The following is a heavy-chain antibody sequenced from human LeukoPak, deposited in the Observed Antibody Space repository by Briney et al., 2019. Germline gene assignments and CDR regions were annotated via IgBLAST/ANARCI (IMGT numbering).Heavy chain of an antibody. D-gene: IGHD3-10*01. V-gene: IGHV1-2*02. CDR2: INPNSSGT. CDR1: GYTFTGYY. Sequence: ASVKVSCKASGYTFTGYYMHWVRQAPGQGLEWMGWINPNSSGTNYAQKFQGRVTMTRDTSISTAYMELSRLRSDDTAVYYCARLPYTMVRGVDYAFDIWGQGTMVTVSS. CDR3: ARLPYTMVRGVDYAFDI. J-gene: IGHJ3*02.